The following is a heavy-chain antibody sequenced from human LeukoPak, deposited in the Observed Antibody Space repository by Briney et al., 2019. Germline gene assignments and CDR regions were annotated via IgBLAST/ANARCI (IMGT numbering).Heavy chain of an antibody. Sequence: GGSLRLSCAASGFTFSTYGMHWVRQGPGKGLEWAAVISFDGSNKFYEDSVKGRFTISRDNSKNTLYLQMNSLRAEDTAVYYCARTISGWYHFDYWGQGTLVTVSS. CDR2: ISFDGSNK. CDR1: GFTFSTYG. V-gene: IGHV3-30*03. D-gene: IGHD6-19*01. CDR3: ARTISGWYHFDY. J-gene: IGHJ4*02.